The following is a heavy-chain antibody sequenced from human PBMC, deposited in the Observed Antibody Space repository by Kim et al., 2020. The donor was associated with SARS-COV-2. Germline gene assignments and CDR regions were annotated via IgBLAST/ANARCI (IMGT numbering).Heavy chain of an antibody. V-gene: IGHV1-46*01. CDR1: GYTFTSYY. D-gene: IGHD3-3*01. CDR2: INPSGGST. J-gene: IGHJ4*02. Sequence: ASVKVSCKASGYTFTSYYMHWVRQAPGQGLEWMGIINPSGGSTSYAQKFQGRVTMTRDTSTSTVYMELSSLRSEDTAVYYCARSFTSGDALTTIFGVVHYRGIDYWGQGTLVTVSS. CDR3: ARSFTSGDALTTIFGVVHYRGIDY.